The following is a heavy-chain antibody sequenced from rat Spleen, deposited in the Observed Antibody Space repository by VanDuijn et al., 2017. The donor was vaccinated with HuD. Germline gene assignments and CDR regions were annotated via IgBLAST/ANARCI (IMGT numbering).Heavy chain of an antibody. V-gene: IGHV2-1*01. CDR3: TRPNNPYWYFDF. CDR2: IQSGGST. J-gene: IGHJ1*01. D-gene: IGHD1-10*01. Sequence: QVQLKESGPGLVQPSQTLSLACTVSGFSLTSYHVHWVRQPSGKGLEWMGRIQSGGSTDYNSALKSRLSISRDTSKSQVFLKMNSLQTEDTAIYFCTRPNNPYWYFDFWGPGTMVTVSS. CDR1: GFSLTSYH.